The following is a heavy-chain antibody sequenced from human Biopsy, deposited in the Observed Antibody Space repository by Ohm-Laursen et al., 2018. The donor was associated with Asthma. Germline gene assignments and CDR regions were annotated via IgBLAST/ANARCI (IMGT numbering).Heavy chain of an antibody. J-gene: IGHJ3*02. CDR1: GYTFINYA. V-gene: IGHV1-3*01. CDR3: ARTYYDFLTGQVNDALAM. D-gene: IGHD3-9*01. Sequence: GASVKVSCKASGYTFINYAIHWVRQAPGQRLEWMGWINAGNGNTKYSEKFQGRVTITRDASASTACMDLSSLRSEDTAVYYCARTYYDFLTGQVNDALAMWGQGTVVTVPS. CDR2: INAGNGNT.